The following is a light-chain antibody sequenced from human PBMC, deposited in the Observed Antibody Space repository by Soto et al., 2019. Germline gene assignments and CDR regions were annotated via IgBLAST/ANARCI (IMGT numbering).Light chain of an antibody. CDR3: QQYLSPPCT. J-gene: IGKJ1*01. CDR1: QSVNSY. CDR2: GAS. V-gene: IGKV1-27*01. Sequence: EIQVTQSPASLSVSIGEIATLTCRASQSVNSYLAWYQQKPGKAPNLLIYGASFMDSGVPARFRGTGSGTDFTLTISSLQPEDFATYYCQQYLSPPCTFGHGTKVDIK.